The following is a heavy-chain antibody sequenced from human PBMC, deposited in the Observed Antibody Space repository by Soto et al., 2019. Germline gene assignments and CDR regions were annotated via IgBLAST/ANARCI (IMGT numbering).Heavy chain of an antibody. Sequence: PSETLSLTCTVSGGSISSYYWSWIRQPPGKGLEWIGYIYYSGSTNYNPSLKSRVTISVDTSKNQFSLKLSPVTAADTAVYYCARDPVVAAFDIWGQGTMVTVSS. D-gene: IGHD2-15*01. V-gene: IGHV4-59*01. J-gene: IGHJ3*02. CDR2: IYYSGST. CDR3: ARDPVVAAFDI. CDR1: GGSISSYY.